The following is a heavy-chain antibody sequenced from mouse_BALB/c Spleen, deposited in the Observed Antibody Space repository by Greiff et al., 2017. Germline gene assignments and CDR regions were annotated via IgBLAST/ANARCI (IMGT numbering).Heavy chain of an antibody. J-gene: IGHJ3*01. Sequence: QVQLQQPGAELVKPGASVKLSCKASGYTFTSYWMHWVKQRPGQGLEWIGEINPSNGRTNYNEKFKSKATLTVDKSSSTAYMQLSSLTSEDSAVYYCARGKDYGFAYWGQGTLVTVSA. CDR2: INPSNGRT. CDR1: GYTFTSYW. CDR3: ARGKDYGFAY. D-gene: IGHD2-4*01. V-gene: IGHV1S81*02.